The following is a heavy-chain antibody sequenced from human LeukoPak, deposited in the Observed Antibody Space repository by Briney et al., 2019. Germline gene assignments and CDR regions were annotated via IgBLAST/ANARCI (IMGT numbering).Heavy chain of an antibody. D-gene: IGHD3-22*01. CDR2: IHHSGST. CDR3: ARVGRYYDSSGPPGAFDI. Sequence: SETLSLTCAVSGGSISSGGYSWSWIRQPPGKGLEWIGYIHHSGSTYYNPSLKSRVTISVDRSKNQFSLKLSSVTAADTAVYYCARVGRYYDSSGPPGAFDIWGQGTMVTVST. J-gene: IGHJ3*02. CDR1: GGSISSGGYS. V-gene: IGHV4-30-2*01.